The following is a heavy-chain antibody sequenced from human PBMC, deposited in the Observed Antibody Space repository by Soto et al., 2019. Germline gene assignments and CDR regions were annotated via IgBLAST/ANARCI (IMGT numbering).Heavy chain of an antibody. CDR1: GGSISSDIHY. D-gene: IGHD3-10*01. Sequence: QLQLQESGPGLVKPSETLSLTCTVSGGSISSDIHYWGWIRQPPGKGLEWIGTIYYSGNTYYNPSLRSRVTISMDTSTNQFPLRLTSVTAADTAVYYCARHTDCGSGSSCLGSDNMDTDAFDIWGQGTMVTVS. CDR2: IYYSGNT. CDR3: ARHTDCGSGSSCLGSDNMDTDAFDI. V-gene: IGHV4-39*01. J-gene: IGHJ3*02.